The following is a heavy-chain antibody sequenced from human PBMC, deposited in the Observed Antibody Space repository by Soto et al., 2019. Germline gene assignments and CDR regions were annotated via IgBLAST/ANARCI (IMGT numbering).Heavy chain of an antibody. D-gene: IGHD1-7*01. J-gene: IGHJ4*02. Sequence: EVQLVESGGGLVKPGGSLRLSCAASGFTFSSYSMNWVRQAPGKGLEWVSSISSSSSYIYYADSVKGRFTISRDNAKNSLYLQMNSLRAEDTAVYYCARDGSLRLELRVASDYWGQGTLVTVSS. CDR2: ISSSSSYI. CDR3: ARDGSLRLELRVASDY. CDR1: GFTFSSYS. V-gene: IGHV3-21*01.